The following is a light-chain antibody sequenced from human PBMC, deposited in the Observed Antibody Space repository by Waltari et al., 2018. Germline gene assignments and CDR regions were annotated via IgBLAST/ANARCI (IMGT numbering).Light chain of an antibody. CDR1: QSLLYSSNNKNY. CDR2: WAS. V-gene: IGKV4-1*01. J-gene: IGKJ3*01. CDR3: QQYYSTPPT. Sequence: DIVMTQSPDSLALSLGERATINCKSSQSLLYSSNNKNYLAWYQQKPGQPPKLLIYWASTRASGVPDRFSCSGSGTDFTLTVSSLQAEDVAVYYCQQYYSTPPTFGPGTKVDIK.